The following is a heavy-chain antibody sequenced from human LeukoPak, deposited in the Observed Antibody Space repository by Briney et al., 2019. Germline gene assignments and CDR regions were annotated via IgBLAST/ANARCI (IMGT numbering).Heavy chain of an antibody. V-gene: IGHV4-38-2*02. CDR2: IHHSGST. CDR3: ARDGYAPH. CDR1: GYFISSGYY. J-gene: IGHJ4*02. Sequence: PSETLSLTCTVSGYFISSGYYWGWIRQPPGKGLQWIGSIHHSGSTYFNPSLKSRVTISVDTSKNQFSLKLSSVTAADTAVYYCARDGYAPHWGQGTLVPVSS. D-gene: IGHD5-12*01.